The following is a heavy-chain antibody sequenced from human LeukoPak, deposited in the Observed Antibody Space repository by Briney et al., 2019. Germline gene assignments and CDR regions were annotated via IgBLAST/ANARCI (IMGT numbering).Heavy chain of an antibody. D-gene: IGHD6-19*01. CDR1: GYTFTDYY. CDR3: ARVGSSGWYVHPTLDY. V-gene: IGHV1-2*02. Sequence: GASVKVSCKASGYTFTDYYMHWVRQAPGQGLEWMGWINPNNGDTNYAQRFQGRVTMTRDTSISTASMELSWLRSDDTAVYYCARVGSSGWYVHPTLDYWGQGTLVTVSS. J-gene: IGHJ4*02. CDR2: INPNNGDT.